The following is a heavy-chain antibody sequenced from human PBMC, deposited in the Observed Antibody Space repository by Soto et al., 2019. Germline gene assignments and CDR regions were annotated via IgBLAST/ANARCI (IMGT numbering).Heavy chain of an antibody. CDR2: VSGDGRDI. J-gene: IGHJ3*01. Sequence: QVQLVQSGGGAVLPGNSLRLSCAASGFPFSWAGMHWLRQTPGKGLEWVAVVSGDGRDIDYAESVRGRFSISRDNPKSTLYLQMNSLRVEDTAIYYCARGLNKAAGGAFDVGGQGTQVIVSS. D-gene: IGHD3-16*01. CDR1: GFPFSWAG. CDR3: ARGLNKAAGGAFDV. V-gene: IGHV3-33*01.